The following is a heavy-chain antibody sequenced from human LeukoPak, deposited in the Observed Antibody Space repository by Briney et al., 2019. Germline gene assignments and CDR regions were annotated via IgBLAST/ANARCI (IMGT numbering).Heavy chain of an antibody. CDR1: GGTFSSYA. Sequence: SVKVSCKASGGTFSSYAISWVRQAPVQGLEWMGRIIPILGIANYAQKFQGRVTITADKSTSTAYMELSSLRSEDTAVYYCARATFIAAAGINYYYGMDVWGQGTTVTVSS. D-gene: IGHD6-13*01. J-gene: IGHJ6*02. CDR3: ARATFIAAAGINYYYGMDV. V-gene: IGHV1-69*04. CDR2: IIPILGIA.